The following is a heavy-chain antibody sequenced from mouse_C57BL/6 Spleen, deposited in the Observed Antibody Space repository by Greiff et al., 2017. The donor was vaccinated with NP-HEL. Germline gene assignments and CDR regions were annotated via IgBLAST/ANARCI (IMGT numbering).Heavy chain of an antibody. CDR2: IRNKANNHAT. D-gene: IGHD1-1*01. Sequence: EVKLEESGGGLVQPGGSMKLSCAASGFTFSDAWMDWVRQSPEKGLEWVAEIRNKANNHATYYAESVKGRFTISRDDYKSSVYLQMNSLRAEDTGIYYCTRPITTVVDYWYFDVWGTGTTVTVSS. CDR1: GFTFSDAW. CDR3: TRPITTVVDYWYFDV. J-gene: IGHJ1*03. V-gene: IGHV6-6*01.